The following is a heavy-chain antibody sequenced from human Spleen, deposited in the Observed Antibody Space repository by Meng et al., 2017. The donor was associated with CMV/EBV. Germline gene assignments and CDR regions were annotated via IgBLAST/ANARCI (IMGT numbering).Heavy chain of an antibody. Sequence: SGGTFSSYASSWVRQAPGQGLEWMGGIIPILGIANYAQKFQGRVTITADKSTSTAYMELSSLRSEDTAVYYCARERYYYDSSGYPDYWGQGTLVTVSS. D-gene: IGHD3-22*01. CDR3: ARERYYYDSSGYPDY. J-gene: IGHJ4*02. V-gene: IGHV1-69*10. CDR2: IIPILGIA. CDR1: GGTFSSYA.